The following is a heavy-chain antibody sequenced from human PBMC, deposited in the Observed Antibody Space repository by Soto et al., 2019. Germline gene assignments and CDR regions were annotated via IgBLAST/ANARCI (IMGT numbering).Heavy chain of an antibody. J-gene: IGHJ6*02. D-gene: IGHD3-22*01. CDR3: ARDNPTGYYYDSSGYYSNPPTYYYGMDV. Sequence: ASVKVSCKASGYTFTSYYIHWVRQAPGQGLEWMGIINPSGGSTSYAQKFQGRVTMTRDTSTSTVYMELSSLRSEDTAVYYCARDNPTGYYYDSSGYYSNPPTYYYGMDVWGQGTTVTVSS. V-gene: IGHV1-46*01. CDR2: INPSGGST. CDR1: GYTFTSYY.